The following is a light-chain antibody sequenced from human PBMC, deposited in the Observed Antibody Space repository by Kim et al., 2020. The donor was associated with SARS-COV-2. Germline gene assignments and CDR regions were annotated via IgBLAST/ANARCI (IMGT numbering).Light chain of an antibody. CDR2: DVS. V-gene: IGLV2-14*03. CDR3: SSYTSSRTLV. Sequence: GQSITISCTGTSSDIGAYNCVSWYQQHPGKPPKLIIHDVSNRPSGISTRFSGSKSGNTASLTIFGLQAEDEADYYCSSYTSSRTLVFGGGTQLTVL. J-gene: IGLJ3*02. CDR1: SSDIGAYNC.